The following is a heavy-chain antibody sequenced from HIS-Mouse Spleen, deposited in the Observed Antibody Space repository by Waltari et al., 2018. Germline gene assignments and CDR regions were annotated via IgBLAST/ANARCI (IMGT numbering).Heavy chain of an antibody. V-gene: IGHV4-39*07. CDR1: GGSISSSSYY. CDR3: AREIPYSSSWYDWYFDL. D-gene: IGHD6-13*01. J-gene: IGHJ2*01. CDR2: IYYSGST. Sequence: QLQLQESGPGLVKPSETLSLPGTVPGGSISSSSYYWGWIRQPPGKGLEWIGSIYYSGSTYYNPSLKSRVTISVDTSKNQFSLKLSSVTAADTAVYYCAREIPYSSSWYDWYFDLWGRGTLVTVSS.